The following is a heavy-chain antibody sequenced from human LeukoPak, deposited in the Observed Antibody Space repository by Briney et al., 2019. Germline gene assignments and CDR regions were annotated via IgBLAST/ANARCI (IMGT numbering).Heavy chain of an antibody. CDR2: IFPRDSDT. D-gene: IGHD2-2*02. V-gene: IGHV5-51*01. CDR1: GSSFDSYW. CDR3: ARLPYTASSQNY. J-gene: IGHJ4*01. Sequence: GESLKISCKGSGSSFDSYWIGWVRQLPGKGLEWVGIIFPRDSDTRYGPSFQDQVTISADKSSNTAYLQWNSLKAPDTAMYYCARLPYTASSQNYWGLGTLVTVSS.